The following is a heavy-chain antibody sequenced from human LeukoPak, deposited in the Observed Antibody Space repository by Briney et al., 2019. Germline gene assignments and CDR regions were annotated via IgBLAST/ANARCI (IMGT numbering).Heavy chain of an antibody. CDR1: GYSISSGYY. Sequence: PSETLSLTCTVSGYSISSGYYWGWIRQPPGKGLEWTGSIDHSGSTYYNPSLKSRVTISVDTSKNQFSLKLSSVTAADTAVYYCARVRDSSGPYYFDYWGQGTLVTVSS. J-gene: IGHJ4*02. D-gene: IGHD3-22*01. V-gene: IGHV4-38-2*02. CDR2: IDHSGST. CDR3: ARVRDSSGPYYFDY.